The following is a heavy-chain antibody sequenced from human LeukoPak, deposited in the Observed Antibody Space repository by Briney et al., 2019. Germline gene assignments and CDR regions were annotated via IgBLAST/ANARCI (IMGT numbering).Heavy chain of an antibody. CDR2: INHSGST. Sequence: SETLSLTCAVYGGSFSGYYWSWIRQPPGKGLEWIGEINHSGSTNYNPSLKSRVTISVDTSKNQFSLKLSSVTAADTAVYYCARMDCSGGSRYRRSIGRALDYWGQGTLVTVSS. CDR3: ARMDCSGGSRYRRSIGRALDY. CDR1: GGSFSGYY. V-gene: IGHV4-34*01. D-gene: IGHD2-15*01. J-gene: IGHJ4*02.